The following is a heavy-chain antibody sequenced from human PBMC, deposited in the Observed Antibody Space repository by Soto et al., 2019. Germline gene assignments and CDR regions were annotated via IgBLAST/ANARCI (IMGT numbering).Heavy chain of an antibody. Sequence: QVQLVESGGGVVQPERSLRLSCAASGFTFRSYAMHWVRQAPGKGLEWVAVISYDGSNKYYADSVKGRFTISRDNSKNTLYLQMNSLRAEDTAVYYCAREGRGWGFDYWGQGTLVTVSS. D-gene: IGHD6-19*01. CDR3: AREGRGWGFDY. V-gene: IGHV3-30-3*01. CDR2: ISYDGSNK. J-gene: IGHJ4*02. CDR1: GFTFRSYA.